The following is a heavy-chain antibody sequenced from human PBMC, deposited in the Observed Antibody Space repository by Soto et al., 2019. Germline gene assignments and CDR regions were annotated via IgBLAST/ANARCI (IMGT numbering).Heavy chain of an antibody. D-gene: IGHD6-19*01. V-gene: IGHV4-59*08. J-gene: IGHJ4*02. CDR2: IYYSGST. CDR1: GASISSYY. CDR3: ARHDSSGWSG. Sequence: QVQLQESGPGLVKPSETLSLPCTVSGASISSYYCSWIRQPPGKGLEWIWYIYYSGSTNYNPSLQSRVTISVDTSKNQFSLKLSSVTAADTAVYYCARHDSSGWSGWGQGTLVTVSS.